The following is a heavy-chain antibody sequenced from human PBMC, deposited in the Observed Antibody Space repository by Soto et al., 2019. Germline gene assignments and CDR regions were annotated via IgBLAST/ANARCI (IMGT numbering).Heavy chain of an antibody. D-gene: IGHD2-2*01. J-gene: IGHJ3*02. CDR3: AKDRNVVVPAAHDAFDI. CDR2: ISGSGGST. V-gene: IGHV3-23*01. CDR1: GFTFSSYA. Sequence: GGSLRLSCAASGFTFSSYAMSWVRQAPGKGLEWVSAISGSGGSTYYADSVKGRFTTSRDNSKNTLYLQMNSLRAEDTAVYYCAKDRNVVVPAAHDAFDIWGQGTMVTVSS.